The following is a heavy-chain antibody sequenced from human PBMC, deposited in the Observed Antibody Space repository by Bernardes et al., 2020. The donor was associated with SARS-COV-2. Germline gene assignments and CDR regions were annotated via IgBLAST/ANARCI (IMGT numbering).Heavy chain of an antibody. CDR3: VTEDGEWFES. J-gene: IGHJ5*01. CDR1: GFNFANYK. CDR2: ISGGGSYT. Sequence: GGSLRLSCVASGFNFANYKMSWVRQAPGEGLEWLSHISGGGSYTYYTDSVRGRFTISRDNSKNILFLQMNSLRADDTALYYCVTEDGEWFESWGQGTLITVSS. V-gene: IGHV3-11*06. D-gene: IGHD4-17*01.